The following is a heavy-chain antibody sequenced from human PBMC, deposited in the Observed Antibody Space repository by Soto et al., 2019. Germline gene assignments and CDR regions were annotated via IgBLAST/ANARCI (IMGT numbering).Heavy chain of an antibody. CDR2: IWYDGSNK. Sequence: GGSLRLSCAASGFTFSSYGMHWVRQAPGKGLEWVAVIWYDGSNKYYADSVKGRFTISRDNSKNTLYLQMNSLRAEDTAVYYCAREAPGVDTAMVISVGYFDYWGQGTLVTVSS. CDR3: AREAPGVDTAMVISVGYFDY. V-gene: IGHV3-33*01. J-gene: IGHJ4*02. CDR1: GFTFSSYG. D-gene: IGHD5-18*01.